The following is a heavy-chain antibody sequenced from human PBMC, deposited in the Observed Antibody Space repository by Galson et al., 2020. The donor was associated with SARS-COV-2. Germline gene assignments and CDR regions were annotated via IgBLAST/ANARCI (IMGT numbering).Heavy chain of an antibody. V-gene: IGHV3-23*01. CDR3: ANSVLWRSDY. CDR1: GFTFSKYG. D-gene: IGHD2-21*01. J-gene: IGHJ4*02. CDR2: LGDDGRI. Sequence: GGSLRLSCVASGFTFSKYGMTWARQAPGKGLEWVSALGDDGRIYYAHSVRGRFTISRDNSKNTLYLQMTSLRAEDTGTYYCANSVLWRSDYWGPGTLVTVSS.